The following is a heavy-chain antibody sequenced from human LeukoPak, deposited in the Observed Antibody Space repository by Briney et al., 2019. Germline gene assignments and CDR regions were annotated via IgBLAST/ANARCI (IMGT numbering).Heavy chain of an antibody. CDR1: GYTFTGYY. CDR2: ISANSDGS. Sequence: ASVKVSCTASGYTFTGYYIHWVRQAPGQGLEWMGRISANSDGSNFAQKFQGRVTMTRDTSINTAYMELSRLRSDDTVVYYCARELGSYDRSGYYYASYAFDIWGQGTMVTVS. D-gene: IGHD3-22*01. J-gene: IGHJ3*02. CDR3: ARELGSYDRSGYYYASYAFDI. V-gene: IGHV1-2*05.